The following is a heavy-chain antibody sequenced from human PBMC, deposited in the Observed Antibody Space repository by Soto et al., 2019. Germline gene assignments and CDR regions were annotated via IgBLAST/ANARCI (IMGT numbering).Heavy chain of an antibody. J-gene: IGHJ3*02. CDR1: GVTVSTNY. D-gene: IGHD3-16*01. Sequence: EVQLVESGGGLIQPGGSLTLTCAASGVTVSTNYMSWVRQSPGKGLEWVSLFESGGSIYYADSVKGRFTISRDNFKNTLSLQMNSLRVEDTAVYFCASTAVWKNAFEIWGQGTLVSVSS. V-gene: IGHV3-53*01. CDR2: FESGGSI. CDR3: ASTAVWKNAFEI.